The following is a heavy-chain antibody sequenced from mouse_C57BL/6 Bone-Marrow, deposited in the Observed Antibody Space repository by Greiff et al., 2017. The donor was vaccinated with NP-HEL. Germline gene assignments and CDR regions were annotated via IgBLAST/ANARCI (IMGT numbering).Heavy chain of an antibody. V-gene: IGHV1-50*01. CDR1: GYTFTTYW. Sequence: QVQLQQPGAELVKPGASVKLSCKASGYTFTTYWMQWVKQRPGQGLEWIGEIDPSDSYTNYNQKFKGKATLTVDTSSSTANMQLSSLTSEVSAVYYCARKASSGLSYEFAYWGQGTLVTVSA. CDR2: IDPSDSYT. J-gene: IGHJ3*01. CDR3: ARKASSGLSYEFAY. D-gene: IGHD1-1*01.